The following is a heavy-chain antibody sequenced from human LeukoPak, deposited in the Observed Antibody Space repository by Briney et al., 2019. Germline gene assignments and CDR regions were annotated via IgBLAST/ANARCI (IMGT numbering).Heavy chain of an antibody. CDR2: IYYSGTT. CDR3: ARGQFYHDSTGYSD. Sequence: SETLSLTCTVSGGSMSNYYWIWIRQPPGKGLEWIGYIYYSGTTSYNPSLKSRVAMSVDTSKNQFSLNVNSVTAADAAVYYCARGQFYHDSTGYSDWGQGTLVTVSS. D-gene: IGHD3-22*01. CDR1: GGSMSNYY. V-gene: IGHV4-59*01. J-gene: IGHJ4*02.